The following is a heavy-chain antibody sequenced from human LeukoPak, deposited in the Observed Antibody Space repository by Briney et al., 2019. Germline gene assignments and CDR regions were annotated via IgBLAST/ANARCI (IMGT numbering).Heavy chain of an antibody. CDR3: ARVGWSPLKTPGDY. J-gene: IGHJ4*02. D-gene: IGHD6-19*01. Sequence: GASVKVSCKASGYTFTSYDINWVRQATGQGLEWMGWMNPNSGNTGYAQKFQGRVTMTRNTSISTAYMELSSLRSEDTAVYYCARVGWSPLKTPGDYWGQGTLVTVSS. V-gene: IGHV1-8*01. CDR2: MNPNSGNT. CDR1: GYTFTSYD.